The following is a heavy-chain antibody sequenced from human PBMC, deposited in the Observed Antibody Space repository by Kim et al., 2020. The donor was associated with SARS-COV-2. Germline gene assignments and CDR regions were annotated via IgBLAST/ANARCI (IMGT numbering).Heavy chain of an antibody. CDR1: GFTFSGSA. V-gene: IGHV3-73*01. CDR3: TRRRYSGFGGVFEDS. D-gene: IGHD2-8*02. CDR2: IRSKANSYAT. Sequence: GGSLRLSCAASGFTFSGSAMHWVRQASGKGLEWVGRIRSKANSYATAYAASVKGRFTIYRDDSKNTEYLQMNSLKTEDTAVYYCTRRRYSGFGGVFEDSWGQGALVTVSS. J-gene: IGHJ4*02.